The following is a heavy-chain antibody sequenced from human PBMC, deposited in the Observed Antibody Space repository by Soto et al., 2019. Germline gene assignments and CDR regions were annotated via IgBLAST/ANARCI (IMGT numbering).Heavy chain of an antibody. CDR2: IYYSGST. D-gene: IGHD3-9*01. J-gene: IGHJ6*03. CDR1: GGSISSYY. Sequence: PSETLSLTCTVSGGSISSYYWSWIRQPPGKGLEWIGYIYYSGSTNYNPSLKSRVTISVDTSKNQFSLKLSSVTAADTAVYYCARHVRPDILTGYWFWHYYYMDVWGKGTTVTVSS. V-gene: IGHV4-59*08. CDR3: ARHVRPDILTGYWFWHYYYMDV.